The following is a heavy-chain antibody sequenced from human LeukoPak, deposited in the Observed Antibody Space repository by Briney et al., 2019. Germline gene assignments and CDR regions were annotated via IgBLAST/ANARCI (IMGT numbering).Heavy chain of an antibody. CDR1: GGSISSGGYY. J-gene: IGHJ3*02. V-gene: IGHV4-31*03. CDR3: ARGSMIVVVTPGGAAFDI. D-gene: IGHD3-22*01. CDR2: VYYSGST. Sequence: SGTLSLTCTVSGGSISSGGYYWSWIRQHPGKGLEWIGYVYYSGSTYYNPSLKSRVTISVDTSKNQFSLKLSSVTAADTAVYYCARGSMIVVVTPGGAAFDIWGQGTMVTASA.